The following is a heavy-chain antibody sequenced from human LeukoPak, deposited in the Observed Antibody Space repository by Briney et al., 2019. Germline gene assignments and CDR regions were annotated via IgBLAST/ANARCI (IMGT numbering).Heavy chain of an antibody. CDR2: INTDGSST. CDR3: ATLGGDYDFWSGYSLYYYYYYYMDV. Sequence: PGGSLRLSCAASGFTFSSYSMNWVRQAPGKGLVWVSRINTDGSSTSYADSVKGRFTISRDNAKNTLYLQMNSLRAEDTAVYYCATLGGDYDFWSGYSLYYYYYYYMDVWGKGTTVTVSS. V-gene: IGHV3-74*01. CDR1: GFTFSSYS. J-gene: IGHJ6*03. D-gene: IGHD3-3*01.